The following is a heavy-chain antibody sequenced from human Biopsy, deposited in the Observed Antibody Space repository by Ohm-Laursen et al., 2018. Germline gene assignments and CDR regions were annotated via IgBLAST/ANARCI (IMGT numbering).Heavy chain of an antibody. J-gene: IGHJ5*02. CDR3: TRGGYYYDSLAYYYWFDP. CDR2: INAKTGAT. V-gene: IGHV1-2*02. CDR1: GYTFTGYP. D-gene: IGHD3-22*01. Sequence: GASVTVSCKASGYTFTGYPVQWVRQAPGQGLEWMGWINAKTGATNYAQKFQGRVTMTRDTSISTAYVDLSSLRSDDTAVYYCTRGGYYYDSLAYYYWFDPWGQGTLVTVSS.